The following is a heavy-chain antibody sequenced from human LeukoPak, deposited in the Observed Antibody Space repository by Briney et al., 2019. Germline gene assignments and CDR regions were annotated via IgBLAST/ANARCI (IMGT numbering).Heavy chain of an antibody. CDR2: IYTSGST. J-gene: IGHJ3*02. V-gene: IGHV4-4*07. Sequence: SETLSLTCTVSGGSIRSYYWNWIRQPAGKGLEWIGRIYTSGSTNYNPSLKSRVTMSVDTSKNQFSLRLSSVTAADTAIYYCAGGPRGWAFDIWGQGTMVTVSS. D-gene: IGHD2-15*01. CDR3: AGGPRGWAFDI. CDR1: GGSIRSYY.